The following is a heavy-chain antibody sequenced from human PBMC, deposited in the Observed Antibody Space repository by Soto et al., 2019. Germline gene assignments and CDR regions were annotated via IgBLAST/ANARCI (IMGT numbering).Heavy chain of an antibody. J-gene: IGHJ6*03. Sequence: EVQLLESGGDLVQPGGPLRLSSAASGFTFSEYAMTWVRQAPGRGLEWVSTISGSGDSTYYADSGKGRFTISRDNFKNMGSLQMNSLGAGDTATYYCAKGGNTNIHYYYYLDVWGKGRTVSVSS. D-gene: IGHD2-2*01. CDR2: ISGSGDST. CDR3: AKGGNTNIHYYYYLDV. CDR1: GFTFSEYA. V-gene: IGHV3-23*01.